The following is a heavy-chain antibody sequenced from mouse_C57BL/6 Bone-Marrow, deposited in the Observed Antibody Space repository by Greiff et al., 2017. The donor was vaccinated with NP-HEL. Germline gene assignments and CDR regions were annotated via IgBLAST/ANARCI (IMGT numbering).Heavy chain of an antibody. J-gene: IGHJ4*01. D-gene: IGHD1-1*01. Sequence: QVQLQQSGAELVRPGTSVKVSCKASGYAFTNYLIEWVKQRPGQGLEWIGVINPGSGGTNYNEKFKGKATLTADKSSSTAYMQLSSLTSEDSAVYCCARSTTVVATQGDYWGQGTSVTVSS. CDR1: GYAFTNYL. CDR2: INPGSGGT. CDR3: ARSTTVVATQGDY. V-gene: IGHV1-54*01.